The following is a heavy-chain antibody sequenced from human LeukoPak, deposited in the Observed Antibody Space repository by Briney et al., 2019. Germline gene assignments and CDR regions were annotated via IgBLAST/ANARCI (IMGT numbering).Heavy chain of an antibody. CDR1: GYTFTSYD. D-gene: IGHD2-2*01. CDR2: INPKSGNT. V-gene: IGHV1-8*01. Sequence: GSSVNVSCKASGYTFTSYDINWVRQAAGQRREWMGWINPKSGNTGYAQKFHGRVTMTRNTSISTVYMELSSLRSEDTAVYYCARAGLDCSSTRCYEVDDYWGQGTLVTVSS. J-gene: IGHJ4*02. CDR3: ARAGLDCSSTRCYEVDDY.